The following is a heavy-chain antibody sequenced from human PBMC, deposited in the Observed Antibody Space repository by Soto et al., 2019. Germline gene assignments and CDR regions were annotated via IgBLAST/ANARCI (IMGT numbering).Heavy chain of an antibody. Sequence: PGGSLRLSCTASGFAFRSHAMQWVRQAPGKGLEWVAIIWYDGSDKYYADSAKGRFTISRDNSKNTLYLQMNGLRAEDTAVYHCAFGNLSYYFDYWGQGTPVTVSS. D-gene: IGHD3-16*01. CDR3: AFGNLSYYFDY. V-gene: IGHV3-33*08. CDR1: GFAFRSHA. CDR2: IWYDGSDK. J-gene: IGHJ4*02.